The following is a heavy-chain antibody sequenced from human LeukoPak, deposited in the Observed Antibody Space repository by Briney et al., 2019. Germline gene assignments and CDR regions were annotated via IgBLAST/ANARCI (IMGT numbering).Heavy chain of an antibody. V-gene: IGHV4-4*07. CDR3: ARSIAVGGPQFAYYYYMDV. CDR1: GGSISTYY. D-gene: IGHD6-13*01. Sequence: PSETLSLTCTISGGSISTYYWSWIRQPAGKGLEWIGRIYTSGSTNYNPSLKSRVTISVDKSKKQFSLKLSSVTAADTGVYYCARSIAVGGPQFAYYYYMDVWGKRTTVTVSS. CDR2: IYTSGST. J-gene: IGHJ6*03.